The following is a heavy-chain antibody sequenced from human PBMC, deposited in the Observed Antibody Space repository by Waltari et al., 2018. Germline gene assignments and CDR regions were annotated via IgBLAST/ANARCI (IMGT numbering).Heavy chain of an antibody. Sequence: QVQLVQSGAEVKKHGAPVKVSCQTSGYTFPDYYIHWGRQAPGQGLGWMGWINPKSGGVKYAQKFQDRVTMTRDTSINTAYLELGRLKSDDTAVFFCATGFQTYEYDSSAFYLRWGQGTLVNVSS. V-gene: IGHV1-2*02. CDR3: ATGFQTYEYDSSAFYLR. CDR1: GYTFPDYY. D-gene: IGHD3-22*01. CDR2: INPKSGGV. J-gene: IGHJ4*02.